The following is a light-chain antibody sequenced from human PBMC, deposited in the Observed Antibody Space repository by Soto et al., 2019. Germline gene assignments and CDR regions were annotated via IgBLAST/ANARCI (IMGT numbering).Light chain of an antibody. Sequence: DIEMTQTPSSLSASVGDIVSFSCQASQDISKFLNWYQHKPGQAPSLLIYDASKSQFGVPSRFSGSGSGTDFTFTISSLQPEDNATYYCQQYDNRPFTFGPRTKVAV. V-gene: IGKV1-33*01. CDR2: DAS. J-gene: IGKJ3*01. CDR3: QQYDNRPFT. CDR1: QDISKF.